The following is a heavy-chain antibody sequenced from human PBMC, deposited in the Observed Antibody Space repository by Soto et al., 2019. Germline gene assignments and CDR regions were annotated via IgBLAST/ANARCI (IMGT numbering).Heavy chain of an antibody. CDR2: ISGSGGST. Sequence: EVQLLESGGGLVQPGGALRLSCSAPGFTFSSYAMSWVRQAPGQGREWVSAISGSGGSTYYADSVKGRFTISRDNSKNSLYLQMNSLRAEDTAVYYCAKRSSAGDWSYWGQGTLVTVSS. CDR1: GFTFSSYA. J-gene: IGHJ4*02. V-gene: IGHV3-23*01. D-gene: IGHD3-16*01. CDR3: AKRSSAGDWSY.